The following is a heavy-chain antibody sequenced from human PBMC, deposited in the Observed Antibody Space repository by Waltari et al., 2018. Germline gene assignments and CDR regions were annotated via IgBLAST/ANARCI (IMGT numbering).Heavy chain of an antibody. D-gene: IGHD7-27*01. CDR3: AKDPITGDLRYFDL. Sequence: EEQLVESGGGLVQPGDSLRLSCAASGFTVSSNYMSWVRQAPGKGLEWVSVIYSGGSTYYADSVKGRFTISRDNSKNTLYLQMNSLRAEDTAVYYCAKDPITGDLRYFDLWGRGTLVTVSS. CDR2: IYSGGST. V-gene: IGHV3-66*02. J-gene: IGHJ2*01. CDR1: GFTVSSNY.